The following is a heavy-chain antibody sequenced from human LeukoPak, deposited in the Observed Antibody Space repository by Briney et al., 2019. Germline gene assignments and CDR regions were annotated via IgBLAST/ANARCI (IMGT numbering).Heavy chain of an antibody. CDR3: AKDYGNYRGFDF. CDR2: IKQDGSEK. Sequence: GGSLRLSCAASGFTFSSYWMTWVRQAPGKGLEWVANIKQDGSEKYYVDSVKGRFTISRDNRKNSLYLQMNSLRTADTALYYCAKDYGNYRGFDFWGQGTLVTVSS. CDR1: GFTFSSYW. V-gene: IGHV3-7*03. D-gene: IGHD3-22*01. J-gene: IGHJ4*02.